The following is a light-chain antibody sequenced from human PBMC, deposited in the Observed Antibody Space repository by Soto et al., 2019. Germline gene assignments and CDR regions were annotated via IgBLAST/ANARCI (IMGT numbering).Light chain of an antibody. J-gene: IGKJ1*01. CDR2: DAS. CDR1: QSLYFY. V-gene: IGKV3-11*01. Sequence: EIVLTQSPATLSLSPGERATLSCGASQSLYFYLPCYQQQPGQAPRLLIYDASNRATGVPARFSGCGSGTDFTLTISSLAPEDFEIYYCHQRGNRTFGQGTKVEI. CDR3: HQRGNRT.